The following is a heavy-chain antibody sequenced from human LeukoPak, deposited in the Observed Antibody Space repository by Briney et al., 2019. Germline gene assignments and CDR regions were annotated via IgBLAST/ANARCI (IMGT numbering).Heavy chain of an antibody. D-gene: IGHD5-24*01. CDR2: INPNSGGT. V-gene: IGHV1-2*02. J-gene: IGHJ5*02. Sequence: ASVKVSRKASGYTFTGYYMHWVRQAPGQGLEWMGWINPNSGGTNYAQKFQGRVTMTRDTSISTAYMELSRLRSDDTAVYYCARDAGEMATIRGFDPWGQGPLVTVSS. CDR1: GYTFTGYY. CDR3: ARDAGEMATIRGFDP.